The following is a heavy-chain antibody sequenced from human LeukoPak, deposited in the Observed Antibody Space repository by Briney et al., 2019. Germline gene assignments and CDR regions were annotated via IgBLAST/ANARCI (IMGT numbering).Heavy chain of an antibody. CDR2: IYYTGST. V-gene: IGHV4-59*01. Sequence: SETLSLTCTVSGGSINSYYWSWIRQPPGKTLELIGYIYYTGSTNYNPSLKSRVTMSVHTAKNQFSLRLSSVTAADTAVYYCARMSFYGSGTYTPPDYWGQGTLVTVSS. D-gene: IGHD3-10*01. J-gene: IGHJ4*02. CDR1: GGSINSYY. CDR3: ARMSFYGSGTYTPPDY.